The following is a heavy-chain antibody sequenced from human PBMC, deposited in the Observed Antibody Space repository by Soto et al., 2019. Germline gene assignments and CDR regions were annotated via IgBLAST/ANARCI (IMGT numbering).Heavy chain of an antibody. D-gene: IGHD3-3*01. CDR3: ARVGLDFWSGYYDY. CDR1: GGSISSYY. V-gene: IGHV4-59*01. CDR2: IYYSGST. Sequence: SETLSLTCTVSGGSISSYYWSWIRQPPGKGLEWIGYIYYSGSTNYNPSLKSRVTISVDTSKNQFSLKLSSVTAADTAVYYCARVGLDFWSGYYDYWGQGTLVTVSS. J-gene: IGHJ4*02.